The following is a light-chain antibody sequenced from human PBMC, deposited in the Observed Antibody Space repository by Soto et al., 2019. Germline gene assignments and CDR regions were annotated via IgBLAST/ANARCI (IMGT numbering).Light chain of an antibody. J-gene: IGKJ4*02. CDR3: QQVKSYPLT. CDR2: GAF. V-gene: IGKV1-9*01. Sequence: DIQVTQSPSFLSASVGDRVTITCRASEDISRYLAWYQQKPGKATNLLIHGAFSLQSGVPSRFSGSGSGTDFTLTISSLQPEYFATYYCQQVKSYPLTFGGGTKVEIK. CDR1: EDISRY.